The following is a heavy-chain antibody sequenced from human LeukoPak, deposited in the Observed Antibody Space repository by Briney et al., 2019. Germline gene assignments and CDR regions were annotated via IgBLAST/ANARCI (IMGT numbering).Heavy chain of an antibody. D-gene: IGHD6-6*01. Sequence: GASVKVSCKASGYTFTGYYMHWVRQAPGQGLEWMGWINPNSGGTNYAQKFQGRVTMTRDTSISTAYMELSRLRSDDTAVYYCARVGIAARPVKWFDPWGQGTLVTVSS. CDR2: INPNSGGT. J-gene: IGHJ5*02. CDR3: ARVGIAARPVKWFDP. V-gene: IGHV1-2*02. CDR1: GYTFTGYY.